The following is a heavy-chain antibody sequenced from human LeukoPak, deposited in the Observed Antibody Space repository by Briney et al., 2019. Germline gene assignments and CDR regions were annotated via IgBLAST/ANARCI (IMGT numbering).Heavy chain of an antibody. CDR3: ASTTGDRDY. J-gene: IGHJ4*02. CDR1: GFTFSNAW. CDR2: ISGSSTYI. D-gene: IGHD7-27*01. Sequence: PGGSLRLSCAASGFTFSNAWMTWVRQAPGKGLEWVSYISGSSTYIYYVDSLKGRFTISRDNAKNSLYLQMNSLRVEDTAVYYCASTTGDRDYWGQGTLVNVSS. V-gene: IGHV3-21*01.